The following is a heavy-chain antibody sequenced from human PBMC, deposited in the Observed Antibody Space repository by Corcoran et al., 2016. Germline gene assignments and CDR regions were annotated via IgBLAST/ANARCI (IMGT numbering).Heavy chain of an antibody. CDR1: GGSISSGCYY. J-gene: IGHJ4*02. V-gene: IGHV4-31*03. CDR2: IYYSGST. Sequence: QVQLQESGPGLVKPSQTLSLTFTVSGGSISSGCYYWRWIRQHPGKLLEWIGYIYYSGSTYYNPSLKSRVTISVDTSKNQFSLKLCSVTAADTAVYYWERVSAPYYDVWSGSGGVYHFDYWGQGTVVTVSS. CDR3: ERVSAPYYDVWSGSGGVYHFDY. D-gene: IGHD3-3*01.